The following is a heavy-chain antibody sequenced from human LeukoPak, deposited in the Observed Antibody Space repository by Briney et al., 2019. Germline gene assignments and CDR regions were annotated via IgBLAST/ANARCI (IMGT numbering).Heavy chain of an antibody. V-gene: IGHV4-59*02. J-gene: IGHJ4*02. D-gene: IGHD1-1*01. CDR3: ARRGPSNTGDLDV. CDR1: GVSVSRHY. CDR2: FYRSGTT. Sequence: PSETLSLTCSVSGVSVSRHYWNWVRLAPGKGLEWIAYFYRSGTTFYNPSLKGRVTISVDSSTKQVSLEVNSVSAADTAIYYCARRGPSNTGDLDVWGQGDLVTVSS.